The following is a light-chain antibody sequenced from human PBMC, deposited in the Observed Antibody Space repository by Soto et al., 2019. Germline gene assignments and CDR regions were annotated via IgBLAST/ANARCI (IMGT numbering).Light chain of an antibody. CDR3: QQYNSWPLT. V-gene: IGKV3-15*01. J-gene: IGKJ4*01. Sequence: EIVMTQSPDILSVSPGERATLSCRASQSVGSSLAWYQRKPGQAPRLLIYGASTRATGIPATFSGSGSGTEFTLTISSLQSEDFAVYYCQQYNSWPLTFGGGTKVDIK. CDR2: GAS. CDR1: QSVGSS.